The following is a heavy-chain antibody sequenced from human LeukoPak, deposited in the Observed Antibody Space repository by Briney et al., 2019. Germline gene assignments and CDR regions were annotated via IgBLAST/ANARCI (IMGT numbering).Heavy chain of an antibody. J-gene: IGHJ4*02. CDR3: ARKQQLVSSYFDY. CDR1: GFTFSTYA. Sequence: PGGSLRLSCAASGFTFSTYAMSWVRQAPGKGLEWVSTISDNGGSTYYVDSAKGRFTISRDNAKNSLYLQMNSLRAEDTAVYYCARKQQLVSSYFDYWGQGTLVTVSS. CDR2: ISDNGGST. D-gene: IGHD6-6*01. V-gene: IGHV3-23*01.